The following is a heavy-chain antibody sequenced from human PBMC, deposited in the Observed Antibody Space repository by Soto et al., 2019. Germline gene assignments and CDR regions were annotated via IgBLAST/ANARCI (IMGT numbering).Heavy chain of an antibody. D-gene: IGHD3-10*01. V-gene: IGHV1-69*06. CDR1: GGTFSSYA. CDR3: ARTPPPLLWCGEYDY. J-gene: IGHJ4*02. Sequence: QVQLVQSGAEVKKPGSSVKVSCKASGGTFSSYAISWVRQAPGQGLEWMGGIIPIFGTANYAQKFQGRVTSTADKSTSTAYRELSSLRSEDTAVYYCARTPPPLLWCGEYDYWDQGTLVTVCS. CDR2: IIPIFGTA.